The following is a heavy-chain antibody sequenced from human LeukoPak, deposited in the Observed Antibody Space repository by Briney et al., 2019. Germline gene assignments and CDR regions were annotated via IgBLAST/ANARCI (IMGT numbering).Heavy chain of an antibody. D-gene: IGHD3-10*01. CDR3: ASEGFFGSGTYFQS. J-gene: IGHJ5*01. CDR2: FSNAGTT. V-gene: IGHV3-53*01. CDR1: GFTVSDYY. Sequence: GGSLRLSCAVSGFTVSDYYMSWVRQAPGQGLEWVSLFSNAGTTSYADSVKGRFTISRDNSNNKLYLQMNSLRAGDTAVYYCASEGFFGSGTYFQSWGHGTLVTVSS.